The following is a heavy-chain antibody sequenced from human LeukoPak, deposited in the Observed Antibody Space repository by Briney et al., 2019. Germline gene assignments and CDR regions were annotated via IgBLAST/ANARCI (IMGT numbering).Heavy chain of an antibody. V-gene: IGHV4-38-2*01. CDR2: IYGGAST. J-gene: IGHJ4*02. CDR1: GYSLGKNYY. D-gene: IGHD3-3*01. CDR3: ARYDSRGSASTKFDY. Sequence: SGTLSLTCAVSGYSLGKNYYWGWIRQPPGKGLEWIGRIYGGASTSYNPSLMNRVTMSVDTSKNHFSLQLTSVTAADTAVYYCARYDSRGSASTKFDYWGPGIQVTVSS.